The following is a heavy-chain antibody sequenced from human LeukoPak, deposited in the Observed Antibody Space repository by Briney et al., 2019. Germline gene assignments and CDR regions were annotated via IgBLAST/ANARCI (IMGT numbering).Heavy chain of an antibody. Sequence: SETLSLTCAVYGGSFSGYYWTWIRQPPGKGLEWIGEINHSGSTNYNPSLKSRVTISVDTSKNQFSLKLSSVTAADTAVYYCARDGTRTAFGYMRFDPWGQGILVTVSS. V-gene: IGHV4-34*01. CDR1: GGSFSGYY. D-gene: IGHD3-16*01. CDR2: INHSGST. CDR3: ARDGTRTAFGYMRFDP. J-gene: IGHJ5*02.